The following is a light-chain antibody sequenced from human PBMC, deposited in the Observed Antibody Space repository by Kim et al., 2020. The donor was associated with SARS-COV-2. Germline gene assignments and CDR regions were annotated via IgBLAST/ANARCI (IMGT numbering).Light chain of an antibody. CDR1: QSVSSYY. CDR3: QQYGSSPMYT. CDR2: GAS. V-gene: IGKV3-20*01. J-gene: IGKJ2*01. Sequence: EIVLTQAPGTLSLSPGERATLSCRASQSVSSYYLAWYQQKPGQAPRLLIYGASSRATGIPDRFSGSGSGTDFPLPISRLEPEDFAVYYCQQYGSSPMYTFGQGTQLEI.